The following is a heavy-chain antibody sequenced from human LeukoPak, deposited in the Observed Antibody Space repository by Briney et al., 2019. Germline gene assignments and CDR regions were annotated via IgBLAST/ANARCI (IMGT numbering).Heavy chain of an antibody. CDR1: GFTSSTYA. D-gene: IGHD3-16*01. CDR3: ARGSYNPFDY. Sequence: GGSLRLSCAASGFTSSTYAMSWVRQAPGKGLEWVSGISGSGDSTNYADSVKGRFTISRDNSKNTQYLQMNSLRAEDTAVYYCARGSYNPFDYWGQGTLVTVSS. J-gene: IGHJ4*02. CDR2: ISGSGDST. V-gene: IGHV3-23*01.